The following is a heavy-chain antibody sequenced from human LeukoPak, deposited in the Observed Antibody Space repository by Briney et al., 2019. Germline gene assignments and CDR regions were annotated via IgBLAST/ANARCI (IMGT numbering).Heavy chain of an antibody. CDR1: GGSISSGSYY. V-gene: IGHV4-61*10. CDR2: IYYLGIT. J-gene: IGHJ5*02. Sequence: SETLSLTCTVSGGSISSGSYYYSWIRQPAGKGLEWIGHIYYLGITTYNPSLRSRVTISMDASKNQFSLNLTSVTAADTAVYYCAVTWNADRTFAPWGQGILVTVS. CDR3: AVTWNADRTFAP. D-gene: IGHD1-1*01.